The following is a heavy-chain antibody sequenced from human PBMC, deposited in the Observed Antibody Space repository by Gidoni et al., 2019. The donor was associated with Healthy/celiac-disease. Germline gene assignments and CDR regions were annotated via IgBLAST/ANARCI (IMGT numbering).Heavy chain of an antibody. Sequence: QVQLQESGPGLVKPSQTLSLTCTFSGGSISRGGSYWSWFRQHPGKGLEWIGYIYYSGSTYYNPSLKSRVTISVDTSKNQFSLKLSSVTAADTAVYYCARSGYEQLGGDNWFDPWGQGTLVTVSS. J-gene: IGHJ5*02. CDR3: ARSGYEQLGGDNWFDP. V-gene: IGHV4-31*03. CDR1: GGSISRGGSY. CDR2: IYYSGST. D-gene: IGHD6-6*01.